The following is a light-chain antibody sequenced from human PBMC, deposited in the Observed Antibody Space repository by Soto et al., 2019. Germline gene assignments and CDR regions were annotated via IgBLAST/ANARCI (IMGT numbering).Light chain of an antibody. V-gene: IGLV1-40*01. CDR3: QSYDSSLSGV. CDR2: ANN. Sequence: QSVLTQPPSVSGVPGQRVTISCTGSSSNIGAGYDVHWYHQLPGTAPKLLIYANNNRPSGVPDRFSGSKSGTSASLAITGLQAEDEADYYCQSYDSSLSGVFGGGTKLTVL. CDR1: SSNIGAGYD. J-gene: IGLJ2*01.